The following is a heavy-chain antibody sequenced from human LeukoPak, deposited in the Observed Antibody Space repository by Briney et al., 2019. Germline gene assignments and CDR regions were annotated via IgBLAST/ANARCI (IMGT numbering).Heavy chain of an antibody. J-gene: IGHJ5*02. CDR1: GGTFRSYA. Sequence: GASVKVSXKASGGTFRSYAISWVRQAPGQGLEWMGGIIPIFGTANYAQKFQGRVTITADESTSTAYMELSSLRSEDTAVYYCARDPRVAAADDWFDPWGQGTLVTVSS. V-gene: IGHV1-69*13. D-gene: IGHD6-13*01. CDR2: IIPIFGTA. CDR3: ARDPRVAAADDWFDP.